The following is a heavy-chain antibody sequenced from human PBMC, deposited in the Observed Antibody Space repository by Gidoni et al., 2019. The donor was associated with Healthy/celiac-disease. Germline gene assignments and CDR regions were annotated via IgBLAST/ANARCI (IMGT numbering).Heavy chain of an antibody. V-gene: IGHV3-23*01. D-gene: IGHD4-17*01. Sequence: EVLLLESGGGLVQPGGSLSISCAASGFTFSSYAMSWVRQAPGKGLGWVSAISGSVGSTYYEDSVKGRFTISRDNAKNTLYLQMNSLRAEDTAVYYCAKRPYGDYGGVDYLGQGTLVTVSS. CDR3: AKRPYGDYGGVDY. CDR2: ISGSVGST. J-gene: IGHJ4*02. CDR1: GFTFSSYA.